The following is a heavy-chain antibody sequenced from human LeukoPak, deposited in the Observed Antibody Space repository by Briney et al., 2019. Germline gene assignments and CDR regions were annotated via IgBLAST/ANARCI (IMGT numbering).Heavy chain of an antibody. D-gene: IGHD6-19*01. CDR1: GGPLSPHH. CDR2: IYYSGST. V-gene: IGHV4-59*08. CDR3: ARAVSGRFDY. Sequence: SETLSLTCTVSGGPLSPHHWGCIRQPPGKGLEWTGYIYYSGSTNYNSSLNSRVPISVDTSKNQFSLRLSSVTAADTAIYYCARAVSGRFDYWGQGTLVTVSS. J-gene: IGHJ4*02.